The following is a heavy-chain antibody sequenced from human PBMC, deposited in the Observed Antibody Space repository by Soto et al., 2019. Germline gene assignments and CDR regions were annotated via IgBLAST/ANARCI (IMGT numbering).Heavy chain of an antibody. J-gene: IGHJ4*02. CDR2: VYYRGRS. CDR3: ARHTEHSNWYLLPDY. CDR1: GGSVSNSNYY. Sequence: SETLSLTCTVSGGSVSNSNYYWGWIRQSPGKGLEWIGSVYYRGRSYSKSSVKSRVTISVDTSKNQFSLNLNSVTASDTAVYYSARHTEHSNWYLLPDYWGQGTLVTVSS. V-gene: IGHV4-39*01. D-gene: IGHD6-13*01.